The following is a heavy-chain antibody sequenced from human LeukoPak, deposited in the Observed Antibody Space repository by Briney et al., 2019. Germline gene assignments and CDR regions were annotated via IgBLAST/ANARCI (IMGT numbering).Heavy chain of an antibody. V-gene: IGHV3-23*01. D-gene: IGHD4-17*01. J-gene: IGHJ4*02. CDR1: GFTVSSYA. CDR3: AKDDDGHHHGVDH. Sequence: GGSLRLSCAASGFTVSSYAMTWVRQAPGKGLEWVSAIGYSAGDTYYADSVKGRFSISRDNSMNTLYLQMSSLRADDTALYYCAKDDDGHHHGVDHWGQGTLVTVSS. CDR2: IGYSAGDT.